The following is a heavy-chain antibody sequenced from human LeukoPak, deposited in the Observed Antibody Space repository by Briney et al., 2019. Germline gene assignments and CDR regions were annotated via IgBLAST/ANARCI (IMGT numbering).Heavy chain of an antibody. Sequence: ASVKVSCKASGYSFISFYIHWVRQAPGQGLEWMGVINPSGGSTAYAQQFQGRVTMTRGTSTSTVYMELSSLRSEDTAVYYCARHSLIGTTPFDYWGQGTLVTVSS. CDR3: ARHSLIGTTPFDY. V-gene: IGHV1-46*01. CDR1: GYSFISFY. CDR2: INPSGGST. J-gene: IGHJ4*02. D-gene: IGHD1-20*01.